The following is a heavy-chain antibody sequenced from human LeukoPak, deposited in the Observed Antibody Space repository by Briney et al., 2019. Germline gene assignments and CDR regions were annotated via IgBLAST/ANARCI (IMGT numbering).Heavy chain of an antibody. CDR3: ARETSHHYYDSSGYYRVPYFDY. D-gene: IGHD3-22*01. CDR1: GFTFTRYS. Sequence: GGSLRLSCAASGFTFTRYSTNWVRQAPGKGLEWVSYISSVSGTIYYADSVKGRFTISRDNAKNSLFLQMNSLRDEDTAVYYCARETSHHYYDSSGYYRVPYFDYWGQGTLVTVSS. V-gene: IGHV3-48*02. CDR2: ISSVSGTI. J-gene: IGHJ4*02.